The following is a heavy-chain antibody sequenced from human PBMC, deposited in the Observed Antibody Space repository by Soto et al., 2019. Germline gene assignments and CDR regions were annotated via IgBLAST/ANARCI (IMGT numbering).Heavy chain of an antibody. V-gene: IGHV3-23*01. D-gene: IGHD3-22*01. CDR2: FRSGGDDDTT. CDR1: GFTFSSYS. Sequence: GGSLRLSCAASGFTFSSYSMSWVRQAPGKGLEWVSGFRSGGDDDTTYYADSVRGRFTISVDTSKNHFSLKLASVTAADTAVYYCARRPAYDSSGYVQFDPWGQGTLVTVSS. CDR3: ARRPAYDSSGYVQFDP. J-gene: IGHJ5*02.